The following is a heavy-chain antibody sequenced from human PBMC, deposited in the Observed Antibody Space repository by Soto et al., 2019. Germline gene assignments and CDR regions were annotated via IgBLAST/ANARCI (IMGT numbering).Heavy chain of an antibody. J-gene: IGHJ5*02. V-gene: IGHV1-8*01. CDR1: GYTFTSYD. CDR3: ARGLYYDFWSGYPKRGNWFDP. D-gene: IGHD3-3*01. CDR2: MNPNSGNT. Sequence: ASVKVSCKASGYTFTSYDINWVRQATGQGLEWMGWMNPNSGNTGYAQKFQGRVTMTRNTSISTAYMELSSLRSEDTAVYYCARGLYYDFWSGYPKRGNWFDPWGQGTLVTVSS.